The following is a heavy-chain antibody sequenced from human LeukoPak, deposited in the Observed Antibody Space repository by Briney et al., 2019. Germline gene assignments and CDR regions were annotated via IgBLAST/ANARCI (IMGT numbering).Heavy chain of an antibody. J-gene: IGHJ5*02. CDR2: FDPEDGET. D-gene: IGHD6-13*01. Sequence: GASVKVSCKVSGYTLTELSMHWVRQAPGKGLEWMGGFDPEDGETIYAQKFQGRVTMTEDTSTDTAYMELSSLRSEDTAVYYCTTGGAAGNWFDPWAREPWSPSPQ. V-gene: IGHV1-24*01. CDR3: TTGGAAGNWFDP. CDR1: GYTLTELS.